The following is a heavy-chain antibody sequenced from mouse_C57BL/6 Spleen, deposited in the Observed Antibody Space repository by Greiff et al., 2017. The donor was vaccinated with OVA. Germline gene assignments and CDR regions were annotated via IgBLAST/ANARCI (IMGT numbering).Heavy chain of an antibody. CDR1: GYTFTSYW. J-gene: IGHJ2*01. CDR3: ASSGYGYFDY. Sequence: QVQLQQPGAELVRPGTSVELSCKASGYTFTSYWMHWVKQRPGQGLEWIGVIDPSDSYTNYNQKFKGKATLTVDTSSSTAYMQLSSLTSEDSAVYYCASSGYGYFDYWGQGTTRTVSS. D-gene: IGHD3-2*02. V-gene: IGHV1-59*01. CDR2: IDPSDSYT.